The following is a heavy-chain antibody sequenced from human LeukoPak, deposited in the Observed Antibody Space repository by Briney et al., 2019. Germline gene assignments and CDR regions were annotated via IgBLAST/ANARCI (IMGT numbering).Heavy chain of an antibody. D-gene: IGHD5-24*01. J-gene: IGHJ5*02. Sequence: ASVRVSCKASGYTFTSYYMHWVRQVPGQGLEWMGIINPSGGSTSYAQKFQGRVTMTRGTSTSTVYMELSSLRSEDTAVYYCARERTDGYKMYNWFDPWGQGTLVTVSS. CDR2: INPSGGST. CDR1: GYTFTSYY. V-gene: IGHV1-46*01. CDR3: ARERTDGYKMYNWFDP.